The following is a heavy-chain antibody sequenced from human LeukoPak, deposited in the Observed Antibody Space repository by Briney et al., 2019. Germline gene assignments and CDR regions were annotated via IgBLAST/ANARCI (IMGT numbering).Heavy chain of an antibody. D-gene: IGHD1-26*01. CDR3: ARRIIQSTTGPLFDC. J-gene: IGHJ5*01. Sequence: GESLKISCKGSGYSFSNYWIDWVREMPGKSLEWMGIIYPGDSDTRYSPSFQGQVTISADKSISTSYLQWTSLKASDTAIYYCARRIIQSTTGPLFDCWGQGTLVTVSS. V-gene: IGHV5-51*01. CDR1: GYSFSNYW. CDR2: IYPGDSDT.